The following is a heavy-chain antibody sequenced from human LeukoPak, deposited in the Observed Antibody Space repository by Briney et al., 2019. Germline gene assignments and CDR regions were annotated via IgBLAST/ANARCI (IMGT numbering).Heavy chain of an antibody. Sequence: ASVKVSCKASGYTFTSYYMHWVRQAPGQGLEWMGIINPSGGSTSFAQKFQGRVTMTRDMSPSTVYMELSSLRSEDTAVYYCARGGYFDWPDYWGQGTLVTVSS. V-gene: IGHV1-46*01. CDR2: INPSGGST. J-gene: IGHJ4*02. D-gene: IGHD3-9*01. CDR3: ARGGYFDWPDY. CDR1: GYTFTSYY.